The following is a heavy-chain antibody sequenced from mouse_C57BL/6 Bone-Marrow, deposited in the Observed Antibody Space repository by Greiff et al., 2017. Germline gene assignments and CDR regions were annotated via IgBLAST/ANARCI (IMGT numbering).Heavy chain of an antibody. CDR1: GYTFTDYN. Sequence: VQLQQSGPELVKPGASVKIPCKASGYTFTDYNMDWVKQSHGKSLEWIGDINPNNGGTIYNQKFKGKATLTVDKSSSTAYMELRSLTSEDTAVYYCARRGSSYSYYFDYWGQGTTLTVSS. V-gene: IGHV1-18*01. CDR3: ARRGSSYSYYFDY. D-gene: IGHD1-1*01. J-gene: IGHJ2*01. CDR2: INPNNGGT.